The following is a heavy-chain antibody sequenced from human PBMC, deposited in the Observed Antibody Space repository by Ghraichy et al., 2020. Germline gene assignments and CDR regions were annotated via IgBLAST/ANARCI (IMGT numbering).Heavy chain of an antibody. V-gene: IGHV3-53*01. Sequence: GGSLRLSCAASGFTVSSNYMSWVRQAPGKGLEWVSVIYSGGSTYYADSMKGRFTISRDNSKNTLYLQMNSLRAEDTAVYYCARGTYYYDSSGYAFDYWGQGTLVTVSS. J-gene: IGHJ4*02. CDR1: GFTVSSNY. CDR2: IYSGGST. CDR3: ARGTYYYDSSGYAFDY. D-gene: IGHD3-22*01.